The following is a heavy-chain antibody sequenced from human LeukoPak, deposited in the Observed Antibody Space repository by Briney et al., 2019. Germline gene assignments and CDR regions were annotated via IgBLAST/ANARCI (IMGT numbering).Heavy chain of an antibody. CDR3: ARADIVVVPAARPSYYMDV. D-gene: IGHD2-2*01. V-gene: IGHV4-59*01. CDR2: IYYSGST. J-gene: IGHJ6*03. Sequence: SETLSLTCTVSGGSISSYYWSWIRQPPGKGLERIGYIYYSGSTNYNPSLKSRVTISVDTSKNQFSLKLSSVTAADTAVHYCARADIVVVPAARPSYYMDVWGKGTTVTVSS. CDR1: GGSISSYY.